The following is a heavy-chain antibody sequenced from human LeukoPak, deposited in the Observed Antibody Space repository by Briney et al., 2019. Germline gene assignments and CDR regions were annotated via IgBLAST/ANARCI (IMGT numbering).Heavy chain of an antibody. J-gene: IGHJ4*02. CDR1: GGTFSSYA. CDR3: ARDAYSSLSNFDY. V-gene: IGHV1-69*05. D-gene: IGHD6-6*01. CDR2: IIPIFGTA. Sequence: ASVKVSCKASGGTFSSYAISWVRQAPGQGLEWMGGIIPIFGTANYAQKFQGRVTITTDESTSTAYMELSSLRSEDTAVYYCARDAYSSLSNFDYWGQGTLVTVSS.